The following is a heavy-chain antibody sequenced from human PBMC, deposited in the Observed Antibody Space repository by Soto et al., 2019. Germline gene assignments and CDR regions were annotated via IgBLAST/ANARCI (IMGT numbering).Heavy chain of an antibody. J-gene: IGHJ6*02. CDR2: IIPIFGTA. V-gene: IGHV1-69*12. CDR1: GGTFSSYA. Sequence: QVQLVQSGAEVKKPGSSVKVSCKASGGTFSSYAISWVRQAPGQGLEWMGGIIPIFGTANYAQKFQGRVAITADESTSTAYMELSSLRSEDTAVYYCARHSCCSTPNYYYGMDVWGQGTTVTVSS. D-gene: IGHD2-15*01. CDR3: ARHSCCSTPNYYYGMDV.